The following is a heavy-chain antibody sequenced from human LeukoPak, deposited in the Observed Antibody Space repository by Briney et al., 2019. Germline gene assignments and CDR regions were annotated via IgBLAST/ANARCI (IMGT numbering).Heavy chain of an antibody. CDR3: ARSIRGYSYPSVGY. V-gene: IGHV4-34*01. CDR2: INHSGST. CDR1: GGSFSGYY. D-gene: IGHD5-18*01. J-gene: IGHJ4*02. Sequence: SETLSLTCAVYGGSFSGYYWSWIRQPPGKGLEWIGEINHSGSTNYNPSLKSRVTISVDTSKNQFSLKLSSVTAADTAVYYCARSIRGYSYPSVGYWGQGTLVTVSS.